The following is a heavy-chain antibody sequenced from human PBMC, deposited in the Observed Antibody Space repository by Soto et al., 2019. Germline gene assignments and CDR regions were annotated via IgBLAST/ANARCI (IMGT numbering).Heavy chain of an antibody. CDR2: ISAYNGNT. CDR1: GYTFASYG. CDR3: ARDLIEGDIIVVVAVTGDAFDI. V-gene: IGHV1-18*01. J-gene: IGHJ3*02. D-gene: IGHD2-15*01. Sequence: ASVKVSCKASGYTFASYGISWVRQAPGQGLEWMGWISAYNGNTNYAQKLQGRVTMTTDTSTSTAYMELRSLSSDDTAVYYCARDLIEGDIIVVVAVTGDAFDICGQGPMVTVSS.